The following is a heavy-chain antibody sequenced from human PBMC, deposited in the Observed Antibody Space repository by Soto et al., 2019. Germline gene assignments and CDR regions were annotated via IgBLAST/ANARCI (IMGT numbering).Heavy chain of an antibody. V-gene: IGHV1-69*06. J-gene: IGHJ4*02. CDR1: GGTFSSYA. CDR3: ASPIRGYSYGLYYFDY. Sequence: ASVKVSCKASGGTFSSYAISWVRQAPGQGLEWMGGIIPIFGTANYAQKFQGRVTITADKSTSTAYMELSSLRSEDTAVYYCASPIRGYSYGLYYFDYWGQGTLVTVSS. CDR2: IIPIFGTA. D-gene: IGHD5-18*01.